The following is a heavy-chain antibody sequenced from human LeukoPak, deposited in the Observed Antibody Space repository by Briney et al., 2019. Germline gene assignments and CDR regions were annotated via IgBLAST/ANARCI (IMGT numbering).Heavy chain of an antibody. D-gene: IGHD2/OR15-2a*01. CDR3: ARDWFHAIDY. V-gene: IGHV3-74*01. CDR2: IRSDGSDT. CDR1: GFTFSSYG. J-gene: IGHJ4*02. Sequence: GGSLRLSCAASGFTFSSYGMIWVRQAPGEGLVWVSRIRSDGSDTRYAESVKGRFTISRDNAKNTLYLQMNSLRAEDTAVYYCARDWFHAIDYWGQGTLVTVSS.